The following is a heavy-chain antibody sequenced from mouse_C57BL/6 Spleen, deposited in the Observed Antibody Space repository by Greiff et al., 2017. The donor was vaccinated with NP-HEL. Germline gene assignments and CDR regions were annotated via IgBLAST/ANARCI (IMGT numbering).Heavy chain of an antibody. Sequence: EVQLQESGGGLVKPGGSLKLSCAASGFTFSSYAMSWVRQTPEKRLEWVATISDGGSYTYYPDNVKGRFTISRDNAKNNLYLQMSHLKSEDTAMYYCARDKLYDFDYWGQGTTLTVSS. V-gene: IGHV5-4*01. J-gene: IGHJ2*01. CDR2: ISDGGSYT. D-gene: IGHD2-12*01. CDR3: ARDKLYDFDY. CDR1: GFTFSSYA.